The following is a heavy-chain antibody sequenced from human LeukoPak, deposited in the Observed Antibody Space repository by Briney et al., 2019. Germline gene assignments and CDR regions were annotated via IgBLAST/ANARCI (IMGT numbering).Heavy chain of an antibody. Sequence: GGSLRLSCTASGFSFGTSAMHWVRQAPGKGFEWVAVISSDASITIYPDSMRGRFTISRDNSKNTPYLDMNNLRGEDTALYFCARDPIGGRPDYLDYWGQGTLVTVSS. CDR3: ARDPIGGRPDYLDY. CDR2: ISSDASIT. CDR1: GFSFGTSA. D-gene: IGHD3-10*01. J-gene: IGHJ4*02. V-gene: IGHV3-30*01.